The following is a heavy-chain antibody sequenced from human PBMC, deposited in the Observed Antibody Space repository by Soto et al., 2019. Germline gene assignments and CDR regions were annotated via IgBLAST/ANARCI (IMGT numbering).Heavy chain of an antibody. V-gene: IGHV1-69*01. CDR2: IIPIFGTA. CDR3: ARGWGYDSSDYYYAY. D-gene: IGHD3-22*01. Sequence: QVQLVQSGAEVRKPGSSVKVSCTASGGTFSRHAISWVRQAPGQGLEWMGGIIPIFGTANHAQKFQGRVTIIADESTSTAYMELSSLRSEDTAIYYCARGWGYDSSDYYYAYWGQGTLVIVSS. CDR1: GGTFSRHA. J-gene: IGHJ4*02.